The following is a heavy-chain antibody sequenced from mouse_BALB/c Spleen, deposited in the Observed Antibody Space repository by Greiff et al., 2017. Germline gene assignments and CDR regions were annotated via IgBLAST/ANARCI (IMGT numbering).Heavy chain of an antibody. CDR1: GYSFTSYY. Sequence: VQLKESGPELMKPGASVKISCKASGYSFTSYYMHWVKQSHGKSLEWIGYIDPFNGGTSYNQKFKGKATLTVDKSSSTAYMHLSSLTSEDSAVYCCAREDDGYRYFDVWGAGTTVTVSS. CDR2: IDPFNGGT. V-gene: IGHV1S135*01. J-gene: IGHJ1*01. D-gene: IGHD2-3*01. CDR3: AREDDGYRYFDV.